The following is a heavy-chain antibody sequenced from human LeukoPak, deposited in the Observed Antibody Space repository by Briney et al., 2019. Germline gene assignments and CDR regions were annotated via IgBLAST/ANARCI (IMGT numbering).Heavy chain of an antibody. Sequence: PGGSLRLSCAVSGFTFSSYWMSWVRQAPGKGLEWVANIKEDGSEKYYVDSVKGRFTISRDNAENSLYLQMNSLRVEDTAVYYCARDRAAAGWWGQGTLVTVSS. CDR1: GFTFSSYW. D-gene: IGHD6-13*01. CDR3: ARDRAAAGW. V-gene: IGHV3-7*01. CDR2: IKEDGSEK. J-gene: IGHJ4*02.